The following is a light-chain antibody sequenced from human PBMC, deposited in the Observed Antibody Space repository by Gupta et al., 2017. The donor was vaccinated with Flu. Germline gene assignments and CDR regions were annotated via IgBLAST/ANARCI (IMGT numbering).Light chain of an antibody. V-gene: IGKV4-1*01. J-gene: IGKJ2*01. CDR3: QQYYSTPPT. CDR2: WAS. CDR1: QSVLYSSNNKNY. Sequence: VMTQSPDSLAVSLGERATINCESSQSVLYSSNNKNYLAWYQQKPGQPPKLLIYWASTRESGVPDRFSGSGSGTDFTLTISSLQAEDVAVYYCQQYYSTPPTFGQGTKLEIK.